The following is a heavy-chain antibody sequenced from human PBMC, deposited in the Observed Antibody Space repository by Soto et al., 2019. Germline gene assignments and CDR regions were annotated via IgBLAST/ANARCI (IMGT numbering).Heavy chain of an antibody. CDR3: TRQEWELTYYYYGMDV. J-gene: IGHJ6*02. Sequence: GGSLRLSYAASGFTFSCSAMHWVRQSSGQGLEWVGRIRSKANSYATAYAASVKGRFTISRDDSKNTAYLQMNSLKTEDTAVYYCTRQEWELTYYYYGMDVWGQGTTVTVSS. CDR2: IRSKANSYAT. D-gene: IGHD1-26*01. CDR1: GFTFSCSA. V-gene: IGHV3-73*01.